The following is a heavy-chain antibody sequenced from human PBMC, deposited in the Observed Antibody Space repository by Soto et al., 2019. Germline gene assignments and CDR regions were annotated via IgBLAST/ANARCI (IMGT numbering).Heavy chain of an antibody. D-gene: IGHD2-2*01. J-gene: IGHJ6*02. CDR2: TYYRSKWYN. V-gene: IGHV6-1*01. Sequence: PSQTLSLTCAISGDRVSSNSAAWNWIRQSPSRGLEWLGRTYYRSKWYNDYAVSVKSRITINPDTSKNQFSLQLNSVTPEGTAVYYCARVRIPAAPEDYYYGMDVWGQGTTVTVSS. CDR3: ARVRIPAAPEDYYYGMDV. CDR1: GDRVSSNSAA.